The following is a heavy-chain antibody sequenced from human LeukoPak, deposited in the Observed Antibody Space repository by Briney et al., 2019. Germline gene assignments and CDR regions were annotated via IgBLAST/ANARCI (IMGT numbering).Heavy chain of an antibody. D-gene: IGHD4-23*01. Sequence: SETLSLTCTVSGSSISSYYWSWLRQPPGKELEWIGYIFYSGSNKYNPSLKSRVTISLDTSKNQFSLQLRSVTAADTAVYYCARFTTVVPAFWYFDLWGRGTLVTVSS. V-gene: IGHV4-59*08. J-gene: IGHJ2*01. CDR3: ARFTTVVPAFWYFDL. CDR1: GSSISSYY. CDR2: IFYSGSN.